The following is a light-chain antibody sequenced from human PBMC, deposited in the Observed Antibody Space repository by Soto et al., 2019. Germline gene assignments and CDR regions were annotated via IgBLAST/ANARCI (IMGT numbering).Light chain of an antibody. J-gene: IGKJ1*01. CDR1: QDISKY. CDR2: DAS. Sequence: DIQMTQSPSSLSASVGDRVTIACQASQDISKYLNWYQFRPGQAPKLLIYDASNLETGVPSRFRGSGSGTHFTLTITSLQPEDVATYYCQHYNSYSEAFGQGTKV. V-gene: IGKV1-33*01. CDR3: QHYNSYSEA.